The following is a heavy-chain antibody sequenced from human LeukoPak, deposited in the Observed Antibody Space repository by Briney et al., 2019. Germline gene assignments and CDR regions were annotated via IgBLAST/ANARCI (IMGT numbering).Heavy chain of an antibody. D-gene: IGHD3-10*01. CDR2: IRYDGSNK. CDR3: AKGVTMVRGVHDAFDI. V-gene: IGHV3-30*02. J-gene: IGHJ3*02. Sequence: GGSLRLSCAASGFTFSSYGMHWVRQAPGKGLEWVAFIRYDGSNKYYADSVKGRFTISRDNSKNTLYLQMNSLRAEDTAVYYCAKGVTMVRGVHDAFDIWGQGTMVTVSS. CDR1: GFTFSSYG.